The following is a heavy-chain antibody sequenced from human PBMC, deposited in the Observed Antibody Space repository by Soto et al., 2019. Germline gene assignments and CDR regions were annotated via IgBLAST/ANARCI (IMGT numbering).Heavy chain of an antibody. J-gene: IGHJ4*02. V-gene: IGHV4-59*01. Sequence: SETLSLTCAVHGGSFRGYYWTWIRQPPGKGLEWIGYIYYSGSTNHNPSLKSRVTISVDTSKNQFSLKLSSVTAADTAVYYCARGHLRPDYWGQGTLVTVSS. CDR2: IYYSGST. CDR1: GGSFRGYY. CDR3: ARGHLRPDY. D-gene: IGHD3-3*01.